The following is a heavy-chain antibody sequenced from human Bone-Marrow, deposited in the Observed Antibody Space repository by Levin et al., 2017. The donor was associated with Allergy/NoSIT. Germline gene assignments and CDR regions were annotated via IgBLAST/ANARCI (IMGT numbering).Heavy chain of an antibody. D-gene: IGHD4-23*01. Sequence: SCAASGLTFDDRAMHWVRQAPGKGLEWVSGISWNSATIGYADSVRGRFTIPRDNAKKSLYLQMDSLRVEDTALYYCAKSLMDYGGNSADAFDSWGQGTMVTVSS. CDR3: AKSLMDYGGNSADAFDS. CDR1: GLTFDDRA. J-gene: IGHJ3*02. V-gene: IGHV3-9*01. CDR2: ISWNSATI.